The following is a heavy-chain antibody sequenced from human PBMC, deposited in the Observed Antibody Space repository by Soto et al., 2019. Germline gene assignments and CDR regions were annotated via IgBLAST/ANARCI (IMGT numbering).Heavy chain of an antibody. J-gene: IGHJ4*01. CDR1: GLTFSNYA. CDR3: ANRQSYYFDS. D-gene: IGHD3-16*02. CDR2: VTGDGVTT. Sequence: EVQLLESGGALLQPGGSLRLSCAASGLTFSNYAMSWVRQAPGKGLEWVSTVTGDGVTTSYADSVKGRFTISRDNSKNTLYLQMSGLRADDTAVYYCANRQSYYFDSWGHGTLVAVST. V-gene: IGHV3-23*01.